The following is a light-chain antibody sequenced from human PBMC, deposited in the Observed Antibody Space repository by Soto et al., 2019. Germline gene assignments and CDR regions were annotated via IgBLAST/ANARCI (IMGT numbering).Light chain of an antibody. CDR1: QSVLYSSNNKNY. Sequence: DIVMTQSPDSLAVSLGERATINCKSSQSVLYSSNNKNYLAWYQQKPGQPPKLLIYWASTRESGVPDRFSGSGSGTDFTLTINSLQAEDVAVYYCHQYYTTIPTFGPGTKVDIK. J-gene: IGKJ3*01. CDR2: WAS. CDR3: HQYYTTIPT. V-gene: IGKV4-1*01.